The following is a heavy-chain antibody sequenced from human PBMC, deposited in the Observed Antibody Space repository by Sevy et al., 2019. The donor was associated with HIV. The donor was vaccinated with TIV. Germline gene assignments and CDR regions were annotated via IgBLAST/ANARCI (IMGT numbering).Heavy chain of an antibody. CDR3: ARGIAVAGGKPFDY. Sequence: GGSLRLSCAASGFTFSSYAMHWVRQAPGKGLEWVAVISYDGSNKYYADSVKGRFTISRDNSKNTLYLQINSLRAEDTAVYYCARGIAVAGGKPFDYWGQGTLVTVSS. D-gene: IGHD6-19*01. CDR2: ISYDGSNK. V-gene: IGHV3-30-3*01. J-gene: IGHJ4*02. CDR1: GFTFSSYA.